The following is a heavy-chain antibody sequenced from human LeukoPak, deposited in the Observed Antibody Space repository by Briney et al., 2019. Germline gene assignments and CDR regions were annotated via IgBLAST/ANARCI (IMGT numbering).Heavy chain of an antibody. Sequence: SETLSLTCTVSGGSISSYYWSWIRQPAGKGLEWIGRIYTSGSTNYNPSLKSRVTISVDTSENQFSLKLSSVTAADTAVYYCAREVGWWFGELLIDYWGQGTLVTVSS. V-gene: IGHV4-4*07. CDR3: AREVGWWFGELLIDY. D-gene: IGHD3-10*01. CDR1: GGSISSYY. CDR2: IYTSGST. J-gene: IGHJ4*02.